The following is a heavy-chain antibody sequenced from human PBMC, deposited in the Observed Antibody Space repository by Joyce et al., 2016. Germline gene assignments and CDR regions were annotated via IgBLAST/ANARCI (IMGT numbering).Heavy chain of an antibody. D-gene: IGHD6-13*01. V-gene: IGHV3-73*01. CDR3: TSRAAAGTMNYFDY. Sequence: SGFTFSGSTMHWVRQASGKGLEWVGRIRNKVNSYATAYAASVKGSFSITRDDSENTAYLQMNSLKTEDTAVYYCTSRAAAGTMNYFDYWGQGTLVTVSS. CDR1: GFTFSGST. J-gene: IGHJ4*02. CDR2: IRNKVNSYAT.